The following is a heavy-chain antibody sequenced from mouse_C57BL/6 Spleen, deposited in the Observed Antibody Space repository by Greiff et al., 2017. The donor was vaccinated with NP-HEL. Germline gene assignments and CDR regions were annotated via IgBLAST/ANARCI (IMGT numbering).Heavy chain of an antibody. CDR2: IDPSDSYI. Sequence: QVQLQQPGAELVMPGASVKLSCKASGYTFTSYWMHWVKQRPGQGLEWIGEIDPSDSYINYNQKFKGKSTLTVDKSSSTAYMQLSSLTSEDSAVYYCARRGWDYVWYFDYWGQGTTLTVSS. CDR1: GYTFTSYW. J-gene: IGHJ2*01. D-gene: IGHD1-1*01. CDR3: ARRGWDYVWYFDY. V-gene: IGHV1-69*01.